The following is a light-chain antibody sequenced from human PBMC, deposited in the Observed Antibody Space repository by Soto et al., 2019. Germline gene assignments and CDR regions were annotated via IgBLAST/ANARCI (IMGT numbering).Light chain of an antibody. Sequence: QSALTQPASVSGSPGQSVTISCTGTSTDVGNYDLVSWYPQYPGKAPKLLIYEGSKRPAGVSNRFSGSKSGNTASLTISVLQDEDEADYYCFSYAGSSTFDVFGTGTKVTVL. V-gene: IGLV2-23*03. CDR3: FSYAGSSTFDV. CDR2: EGS. CDR1: STDVGNYDL. J-gene: IGLJ1*01.